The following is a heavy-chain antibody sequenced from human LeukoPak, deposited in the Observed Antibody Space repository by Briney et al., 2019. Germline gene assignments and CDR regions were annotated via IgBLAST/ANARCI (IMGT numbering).Heavy chain of an antibody. Sequence: SQTLSLTCTVSGGSISSGDYYWSWVRQPPGKGLEWIGEIYHSGSTNYNPSLKSRVTISVDKSKNQFSLKLSSVTAADTAVYYCANREAVAGEGSTRWGQGTLVTVSS. D-gene: IGHD6-19*01. V-gene: IGHV4-30-4*01. CDR3: ANREAVAGEGSTR. CDR2: IYHSGST. J-gene: IGHJ4*02. CDR1: GGSISSGDYY.